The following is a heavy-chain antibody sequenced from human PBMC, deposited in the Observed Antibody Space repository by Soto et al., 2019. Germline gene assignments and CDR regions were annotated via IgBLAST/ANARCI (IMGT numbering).Heavy chain of an antibody. CDR2: IIPIFGTA. CDR3: ARDYPPPPPYSTYARAGYYYGMDV. V-gene: IGHV1-69*12. J-gene: IGHJ6*02. D-gene: IGHD4-4*01. CDR1: GGTFSSYA. Sequence: QVQLVQSGAEVKKPGSSVKVSCKASGGTFSSYAISWVRQAPGQGLEWMGGIIPIFGTANYAQKFQGRVTITADESTRTAYMELSSLRSEDTAVYYCARDYPPPPPYSTYARAGYYYGMDVWGQGTTVTVSS.